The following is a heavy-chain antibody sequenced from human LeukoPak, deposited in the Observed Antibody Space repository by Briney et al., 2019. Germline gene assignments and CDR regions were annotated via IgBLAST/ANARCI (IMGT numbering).Heavy chain of an antibody. CDR2: MNTASGNP. D-gene: IGHD6-19*01. CDR1: GYTFTRYA. J-gene: IGHJ4*02. V-gene: IGHV7-4-1*02. Sequence: ASVKVSCKASGYTFTRYAMNWVRQAPGQGLEYTGWMNTASGNPTNAQGFTGRFVFSMDTSVSTAYLQISSLKAEDTAVYFCASSRIEVTGTSLDYWGQGTLVTVSS. CDR3: ASSRIEVTGTSLDY.